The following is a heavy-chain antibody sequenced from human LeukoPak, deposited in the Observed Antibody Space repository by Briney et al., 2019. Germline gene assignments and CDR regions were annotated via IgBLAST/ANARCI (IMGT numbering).Heavy chain of an antibody. Sequence: GGSLRLSCAASGFTFSDSFMSWIRQAPGKGLEWLAYINGSGSNLYYADAVRGRFTISRDNAKNSLYLQMNSLRVEDTAVYYCARFPRRIYGSSGAFDIWGQGTMVTVSS. V-gene: IGHV3-11*04. J-gene: IGHJ3*02. D-gene: IGHD3-10*01. CDR1: GFTFSDSF. CDR2: INGSGSNL. CDR3: ARFPRRIYGSSGAFDI.